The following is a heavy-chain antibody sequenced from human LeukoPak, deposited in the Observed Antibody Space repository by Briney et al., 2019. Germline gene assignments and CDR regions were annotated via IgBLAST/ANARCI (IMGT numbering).Heavy chain of an antibody. Sequence: GRSLRLSCAASGFTFDDYAMHWVRQAPGKGLEWVSGISWNSGSIGYADSVKGRFTISRDNAKNSLYLQMNSLRVEDTALYYCAKDIYYDSKGPLDYWGQGTLVTVSS. D-gene: IGHD3-22*01. CDR2: ISWNSGSI. CDR1: GFTFDDYA. J-gene: IGHJ4*02. CDR3: AKDIYYDSKGPLDY. V-gene: IGHV3-9*01.